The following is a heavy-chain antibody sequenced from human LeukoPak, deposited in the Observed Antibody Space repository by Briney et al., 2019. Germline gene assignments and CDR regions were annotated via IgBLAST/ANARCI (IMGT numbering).Heavy chain of an antibody. Sequence: GGSLRLSCAASGFTFDDYGMSWVRQAPGKGLEWVSGINWNGGSTGYADSVKGRFTISRDNAKNSLYLQMNSLRAEDTALYYCARASSSSHRDYFDYWGQGTLVTVPS. CDR1: GFTFDDYG. CDR2: INWNGGST. D-gene: IGHD2-2*01. CDR3: ARASSSSHRDYFDY. V-gene: IGHV3-20*04. J-gene: IGHJ4*02.